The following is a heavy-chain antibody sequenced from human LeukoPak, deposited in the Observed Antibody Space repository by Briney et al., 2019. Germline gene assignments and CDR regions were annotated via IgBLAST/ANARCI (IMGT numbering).Heavy chain of an antibody. CDR1: GDSISDYY. Sequence: SETLSLTCTVSGDSISDYYWSWIRQPPGKGLEWIGFIYYSGSTNYNPSLKSRVSISVDTSKNQFFLKLRSVTAADTAVYYCARVKYYYGSGRFFDPWGQGTLVTVSS. CDR2: IYYSGST. D-gene: IGHD3-10*01. J-gene: IGHJ5*02. CDR3: ARVKYYYGSGRFFDP. V-gene: IGHV4-59*01.